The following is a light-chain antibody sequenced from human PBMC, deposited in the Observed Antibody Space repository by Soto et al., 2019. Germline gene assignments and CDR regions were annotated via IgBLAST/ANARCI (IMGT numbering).Light chain of an antibody. V-gene: IGKV3-20*01. CDR3: QQYGSSGT. CDR1: QNVDSNY. CDR2: GAS. J-gene: IGKJ1*01. Sequence: EIVMTQSPATLSVSPGERATLSCRASQNVDSNYLAWYQQKPGQAPRLLIYGASNRATGIPDRFSGSGSGTDFTLTISRLEPEDFAVYYCQQYGSSGTFGQGTKVDIK.